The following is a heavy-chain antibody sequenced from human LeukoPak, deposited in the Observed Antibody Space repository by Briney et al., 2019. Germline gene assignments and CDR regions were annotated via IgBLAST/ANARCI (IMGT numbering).Heavy chain of an antibody. D-gene: IGHD2-2*02. CDR3: ARVYIEGLVVPAAIVDP. Sequence: GASVKVSCKASGHTFTNYGITWVRQAPGQGLEWMGWISAYNGNTNYAQKLQGRVTMTRNTSISTAYMELSSLRSEDTAVYYCARVYIEGLVVPAAIVDPWGQGTLVTVSS. J-gene: IGHJ5*02. CDR2: ISAYNGNT. CDR1: GHTFTNYG. V-gene: IGHV1-18*01.